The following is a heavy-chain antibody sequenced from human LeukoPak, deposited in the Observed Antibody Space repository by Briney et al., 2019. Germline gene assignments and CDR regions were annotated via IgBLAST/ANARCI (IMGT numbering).Heavy chain of an antibody. Sequence: PSETLSLTCTASGGSISSSSYYWGCLRPPPGTALEGIGSIYYSGSTYYNPSLKSRVTISVDTSKNQFSLKLSSVTAADTAVYYCARLGDSSSSWAYFDYWGQGTLVTVSS. J-gene: IGHJ4*02. V-gene: IGHV4-39*01. CDR1: GGSISSSSYY. D-gene: IGHD6-13*01. CDR3: ARLGDSSSSWAYFDY. CDR2: IYYSGST.